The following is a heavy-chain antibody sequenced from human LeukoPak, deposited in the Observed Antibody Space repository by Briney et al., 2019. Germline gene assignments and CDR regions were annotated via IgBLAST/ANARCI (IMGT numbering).Heavy chain of an antibody. J-gene: IGHJ4*02. CDR1: GGSISSYY. V-gene: IGHV4-59*01. Sequence: SETLSLTCTVSGGSISSYYWSWIRQPPGQGLEWIGYIYYSGSTNYNPSLKSRVTISVDTSKNQFSLKLSSVTAADTAVYYCARAQDYGDYDFDYWGQGTLVTVSS. CDR2: IYYSGST. D-gene: IGHD4-17*01. CDR3: ARAQDYGDYDFDY.